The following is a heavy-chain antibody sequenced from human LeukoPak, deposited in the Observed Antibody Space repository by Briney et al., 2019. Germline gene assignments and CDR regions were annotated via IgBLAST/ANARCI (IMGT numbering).Heavy chain of an antibody. CDR1: GGTFSSYA. V-gene: IGHV1-69*05. CDR2: IIPIFGTA. CDR3: ARESSGATDAFDI. D-gene: IGHD1-26*01. Sequence: SVKVSCKASGGTFSSYAISWVRQAPGQGLEWMGRIIPIFGTANYAQKFQGRVTITMDESTSTAYMELGSLRSEDTAVYYCARESSGATDAFDIWGQGTMVTVSS. J-gene: IGHJ3*02.